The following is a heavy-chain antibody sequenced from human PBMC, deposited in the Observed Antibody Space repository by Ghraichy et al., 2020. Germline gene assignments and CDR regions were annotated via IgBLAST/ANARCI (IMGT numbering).Heavy chain of an antibody. J-gene: IGHJ4*02. CDR1: GFTFSSYS. CDR2: ISSSSAV. V-gene: IGHV3-48*04. Sequence: GESLNISCAASGFTFSSYSMNWVRQAPGKGLEWVSYISSSSAVNYADSVKGRFTISRDNAKNSLYLQMNSLRAEDTAVYYCASRFDYWGQGTLVTVSS. CDR3: ASRFDY.